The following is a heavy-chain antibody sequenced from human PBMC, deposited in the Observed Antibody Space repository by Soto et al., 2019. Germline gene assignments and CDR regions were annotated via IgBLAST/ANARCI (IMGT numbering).Heavy chain of an antibody. CDR2: FSSTGIST. V-gene: IGHV3-23*01. D-gene: IGHD2-2*01. J-gene: IGHJ4*02. CDR3: TKSNLFCSSSRCYVFDY. Sequence: EVQLLDSGGGLVQPGGSLRLSCAASGFTFSNYPMNWVRQAPGKGPEWVSTFSSTGISTYYADSVKGRFTISRDDSKNTLYLQMNSLRAEDTAVYYCTKSNLFCSSSRCYVFDYWGQGTLVTVS. CDR1: GFTFSNYP.